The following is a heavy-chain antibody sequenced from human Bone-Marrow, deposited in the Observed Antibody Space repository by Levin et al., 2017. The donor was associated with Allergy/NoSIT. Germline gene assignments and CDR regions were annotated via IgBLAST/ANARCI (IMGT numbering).Heavy chain of an antibody. Sequence: ESLKISCTVEGASFIGYYWSWIRQPPGKGLEYVGGVHSSGSSDYNPSLGSRVNIVLDTSRTQFSLRLNSVTAADTAVYYCARGHSTSGFDYWGQGALVTISS. CDR2: VHSSGSS. J-gene: IGHJ4*02. D-gene: IGHD2/OR15-2a*01. CDR1: GASFIGYY. V-gene: IGHV4-34*01. CDR3: ARGHSTSGFDY.